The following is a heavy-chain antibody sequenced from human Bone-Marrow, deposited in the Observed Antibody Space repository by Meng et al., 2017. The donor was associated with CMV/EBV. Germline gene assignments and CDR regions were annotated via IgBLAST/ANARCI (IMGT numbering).Heavy chain of an antibody. CDR2: ISSSGSTI. CDR1: GFTLSSYE. J-gene: IGHJ6*02. Sequence: GESLKIPCAASGFTLSSYEMNWVRQAPGKGLEWGSYISSSGSTIYYADSVKGRFTIASDNAKNSLYLQMNSLRAEATAVYYCAIEVSSSSFWSPPYGMDVWGQGTTVTVSS. V-gene: IGHV3-48*03. CDR3: AIEVSSSSFWSPPYGMDV. D-gene: IGHD6-6*01.